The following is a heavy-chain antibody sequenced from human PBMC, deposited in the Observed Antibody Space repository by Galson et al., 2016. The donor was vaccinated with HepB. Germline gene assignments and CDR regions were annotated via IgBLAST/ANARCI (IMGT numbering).Heavy chain of an antibody. CDR2: IYPSGGST. CDR3: ARGPSSGWPTEYFQH. J-gene: IGHJ1*01. D-gene: IGHD6-19*01. CDR1: EYTFTSYY. V-gene: IGHV1-46*01. Sequence: SVKVSCKASEYTFTSYYMHWVRQAPGQGLEWMGIIYPSGGSTSYAQKFQDRVTMTRDTSTSTVYMELSSLRSEDTAVYYCARGPSSGWPTEYFQHWGQGTLVTVSS.